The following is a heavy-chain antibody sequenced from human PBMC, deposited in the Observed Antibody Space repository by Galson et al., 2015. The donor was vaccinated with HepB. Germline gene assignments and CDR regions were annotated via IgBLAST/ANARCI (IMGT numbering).Heavy chain of an antibody. CDR3: AKADYGDRNIDY. V-gene: IGHV3-30*18. D-gene: IGHD4-17*01. J-gene: IGHJ4*02. Sequence: SLRLSCAASGFTFNGYAMHWVRQAPGKGLDWVAIIVYDGNKKYYGDSVKGRFTISRDNSRNTVHLQMNSLRTEDTAVYYCAKADYGDRNIDYWGQGALVTVSS. CDR1: GFTFNGYA. CDR2: IVYDGNKK.